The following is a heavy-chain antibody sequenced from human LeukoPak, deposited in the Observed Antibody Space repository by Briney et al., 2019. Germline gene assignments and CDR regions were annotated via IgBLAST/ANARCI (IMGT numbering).Heavy chain of an antibody. CDR3: ASALVGATRSFYMDV. J-gene: IGHJ6*03. Sequence: ASVKVSCKASGYTFTSYYMHWVRQAPGQGLEWMGIINPSGGSTSYAQKFQGRVTMTRDTSTSTVYMELSGLRSEDTAVYYCASALVGATRSFYMDVWGKGTTVTVSS. CDR1: GYTFTSYY. V-gene: IGHV1-46*01. CDR2: INPSGGST. D-gene: IGHD1-26*01.